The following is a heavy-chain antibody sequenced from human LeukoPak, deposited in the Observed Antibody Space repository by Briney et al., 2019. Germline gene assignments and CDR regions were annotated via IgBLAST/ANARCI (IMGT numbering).Heavy chain of an antibody. Sequence: GASVKVSCKASGYTFTSYGISWVRQAPGQGLEWMGWISAYNGNTNYAQKLQGRVTMTEDTSTDTAYMELSSLRSEDTAVYYCASQGSERGYSYGGTNYYYGMDVWGQGTTVTVSS. D-gene: IGHD5-18*01. CDR3: ASQGSERGYSYGGTNYYYGMDV. V-gene: IGHV1-18*01. CDR1: GYTFTSYG. J-gene: IGHJ6*02. CDR2: ISAYNGNT.